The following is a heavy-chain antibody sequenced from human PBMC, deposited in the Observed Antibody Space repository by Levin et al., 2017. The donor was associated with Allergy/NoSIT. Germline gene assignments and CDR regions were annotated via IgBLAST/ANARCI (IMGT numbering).Heavy chain of an antibody. V-gene: IGHV3-23*01. CDR3: ARHASVVAASY. CDR1: GFTFSSYT. J-gene: IGHJ4*02. CDR2: ISDNGGNT. D-gene: IGHD2-15*01. Sequence: GESLKISCAASGFTFSSYTMNWVRQAPGKGLEWVSAISDNGGNTYLADSVKGRFTISRDNSKNTLYLQINSLRAEDTATYYCARHASVVAASYWGQGTLVTVSS.